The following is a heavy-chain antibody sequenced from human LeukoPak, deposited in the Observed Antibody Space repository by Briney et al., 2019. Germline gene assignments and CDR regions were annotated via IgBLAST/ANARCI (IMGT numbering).Heavy chain of an antibody. Sequence: SETLSLTCTVSGGSISSYYWSWIRQPPGKGLEWIGYIYFSGSTNYNPSLKSRVTISVDTSKNQFSLKLSSVTAADTAVYYCARGGYYGSGNDFRFDPWGQGTLVTVSS. CDR2: IYFSGST. V-gene: IGHV4-59*01. J-gene: IGHJ5*02. D-gene: IGHD3-10*01. CDR3: ARGGYYGSGNDFRFDP. CDR1: GGSISSYY.